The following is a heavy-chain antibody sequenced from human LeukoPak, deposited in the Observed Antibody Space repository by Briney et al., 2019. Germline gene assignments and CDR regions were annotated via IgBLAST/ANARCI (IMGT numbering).Heavy chain of an antibody. CDR1: GFXFSSYG. J-gene: IGHJ3*02. V-gene: IGHV3-33*01. CDR3: ARDPGDYYGSGSSDAFDI. D-gene: IGHD3-10*01. Sequence: PGRSLRLSCAASGFXFSSYGIHWVRQAPGKGLEWVACIWYDGSNKYYADSVKGRFTISRDNSKNTLYLQMNSLRAEDTAVYYCARDPGDYYGSGSSDAFDIWGQGTMVTVSS. CDR2: IWYDGSNK.